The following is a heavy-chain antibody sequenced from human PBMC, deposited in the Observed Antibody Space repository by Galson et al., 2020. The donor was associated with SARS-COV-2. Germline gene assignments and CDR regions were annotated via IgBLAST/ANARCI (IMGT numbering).Heavy chain of an antibody. J-gene: IGHJ6*03. CDR3: ARRPPDYRKYIDV. V-gene: IGHV4-34*01. CDR1: GGSLSGYC. D-gene: IGHD4-4*01. CDR2: INQSGST. Sequence: SETLSLTCAVSGGSLSGYCWSWTRQSPGKGLEWIGEINQSGSTNYKPSLNSPVIISVDTSKNQFSLKLSSVTAADTAVYYCARRPPDYRKYIDVWGKGATVTVSS.